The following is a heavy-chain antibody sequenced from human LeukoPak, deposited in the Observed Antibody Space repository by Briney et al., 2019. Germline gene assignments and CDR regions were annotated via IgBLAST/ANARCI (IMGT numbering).Heavy chain of an antibody. Sequence: ASVKVSCKVSGYTLTELSMHWVRQAPGKGLEWMGGFDPEDGETIYAQKFQGRVTMTRDMSTSTVYMELSSLRSEDTAVYYCARVRAPTYYYDSSGYFDYWGQGTLVTVSS. CDR1: GYTLTELS. D-gene: IGHD3-22*01. CDR2: FDPEDGET. CDR3: ARVRAPTYYYDSSGYFDY. V-gene: IGHV1-24*01. J-gene: IGHJ4*02.